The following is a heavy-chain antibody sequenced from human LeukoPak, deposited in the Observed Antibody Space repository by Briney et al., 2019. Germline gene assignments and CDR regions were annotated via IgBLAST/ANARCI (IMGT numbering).Heavy chain of an antibody. J-gene: IGHJ4*02. D-gene: IGHD3-22*01. CDR1: GGSISRYY. CDR3: GRSSGYYFHFDY. V-gene: IGHV4-59*12. Sequence: PSETLSLTCTVSGGSISRYYWTWIRQPPGKGLEWIGYIYYSGSTNYNPSLKSRVTMSVDTSKNQFSLKLSSVTAADTAVYYCGRSSGYYFHFDYWGQGTLVTVSS. CDR2: IYYSGST.